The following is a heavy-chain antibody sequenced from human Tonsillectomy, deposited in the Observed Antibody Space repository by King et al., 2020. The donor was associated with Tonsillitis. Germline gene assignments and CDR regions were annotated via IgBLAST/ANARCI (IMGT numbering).Heavy chain of an antibody. CDR3: ARGSSGSEYWYCYL. D-gene: IGHD6-19*01. J-gene: IGHJ2*01. Sequence: HVQLVESGGGVVQPGRSLRLSCAASGFTFNSYAMHWVRQAPGKGLEWVAVISYDGSNKYYADSVKGRFTISRDNSKNRLYLQMNSLRDEDTTVYYCARGSSGSEYWYCYLCGRGTLVTVSS. CDR1: GFTFNSYA. CDR2: ISYDGSNK. V-gene: IGHV3-30-3*01.